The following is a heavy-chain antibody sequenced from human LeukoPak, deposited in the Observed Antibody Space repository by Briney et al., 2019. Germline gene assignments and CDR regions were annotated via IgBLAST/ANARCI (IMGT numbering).Heavy chain of an antibody. D-gene: IGHD5-18*01. Sequence: GGSLRLSCAASGFTFSSYEMNWVRQAPGKGLGWVSYISSGGNTIYYADSVKGRFTISRDNAKNSLYLQMNSLRAEDTAVYYCAREGTAMVSFDYWGQGTLVTVSS. CDR3: AREGTAMVSFDY. J-gene: IGHJ4*02. CDR2: ISSGGNTI. V-gene: IGHV3-48*03. CDR1: GFTFSSYE.